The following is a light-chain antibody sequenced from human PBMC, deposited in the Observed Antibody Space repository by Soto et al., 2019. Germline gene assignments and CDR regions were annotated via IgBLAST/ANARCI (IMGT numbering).Light chain of an antibody. J-gene: IGKJ1*01. CDR3: QQYNNWPQWT. CDR2: GAS. CDR1: QSFVNMY. V-gene: IGKV3-15*01. Sequence: IVLTQSPGTLSLSPGERATLSCRASQSFVNMYLAWYQQKPGQAPRLLIYGASTRATGIPARFSGSGSGTEFTLTISSLQSEDFAVYYCQQYNNWPQWTFGQGTKVDIK.